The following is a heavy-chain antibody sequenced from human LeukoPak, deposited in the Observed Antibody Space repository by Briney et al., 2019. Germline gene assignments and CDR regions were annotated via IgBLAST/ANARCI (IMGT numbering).Heavy chain of an antibody. CDR3: ARVQDDYGGNPYYFDY. V-gene: IGHV1-18*01. CDR1: GYTFTSYG. CDR2: ISAYNGNT. D-gene: IGHD4-23*01. Sequence: GASVKVSCKASGYTFTSYGISWVRQALGQGLEWMGWISAYNGNTNYAQKLQGRVTMTTDTSTSTAYMELRSLRSDDTAVYYCARVQDDYGGNPYYFDYWGQGTLVTVSS. J-gene: IGHJ4*02.